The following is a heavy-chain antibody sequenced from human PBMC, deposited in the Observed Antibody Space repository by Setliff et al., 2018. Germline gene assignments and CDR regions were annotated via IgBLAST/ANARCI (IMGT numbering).Heavy chain of an antibody. CDR1: GFTFRDYS. CDR3: VKDRVNDGVWDFDS. J-gene: IGHJ4*02. V-gene: IGHV3-23*01. Sequence: GESLRLSCAASGFTFRDYSMAWVRQAPGKGLEWVAGVIQVGNGYYADSMKGRSVISRDNSRNSCFLQLNNLRPEDTATYYCVKDRVNDGVWDFDSWGQGIVVTVSS. CDR2: VIQVGNG. D-gene: IGHD4-17*01.